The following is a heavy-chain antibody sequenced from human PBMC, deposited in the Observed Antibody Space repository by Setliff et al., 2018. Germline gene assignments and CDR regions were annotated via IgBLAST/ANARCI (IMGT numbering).Heavy chain of an antibody. J-gene: IGHJ4*02. D-gene: IGHD2-2*02. CDR3: ARGINTVSWTPKY. V-gene: IGHV4-4*08. CDR1: GGSISSDI. CDR2: IHTGST. Sequence: SETLSLTCTVSGGSISSDIWSWIRQPPGKGLEWIGQIHTGSTNHNPSLRSRVTISVDMSKNQFSLKLNSVTAADTAVYYCARGINTVSWTPKYWGQGTLVTVSS.